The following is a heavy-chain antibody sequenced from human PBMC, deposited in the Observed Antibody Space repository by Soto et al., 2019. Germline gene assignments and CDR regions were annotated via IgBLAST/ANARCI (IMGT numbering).Heavy chain of an antibody. V-gene: IGHV4-59*01. CDR3: ARDRGLCSGWYGCFDP. CDR2: IYYSEST. D-gene: IGHD6-19*01. CDR1: GGSISSYF. Sequence: QVQLQESGPGLVKPSETLSLTCTVPGGSISSYFWSWVRQPPGKGLEWIGYIYYSESTNYNPSLKSRVTMQLGTATIKFATKLSSVSAADTAVYSCARDRGLCSGWYGCFDPWGQGTLVTVSS. J-gene: IGHJ5*02.